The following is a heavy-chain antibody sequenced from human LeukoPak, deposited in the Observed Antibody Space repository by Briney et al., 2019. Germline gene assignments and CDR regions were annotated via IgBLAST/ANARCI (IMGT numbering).Heavy chain of an antibody. D-gene: IGHD5-18*01. CDR2: INHSGST. CDR3: ARTRIQLRYYYYYYGMDV. Sequence: SETLSLTCAVYGGSFSGYYWSWIRQPPGKGLEWIGEINHSGSTNYNPSLKSRVTISVDTSKNQFSLKLSSVTAADTAVYYCARTRIQLRYYYYYYGMDVRGQGTTVTVSS. CDR1: GGSFSGYY. J-gene: IGHJ6*02. V-gene: IGHV4-34*01.